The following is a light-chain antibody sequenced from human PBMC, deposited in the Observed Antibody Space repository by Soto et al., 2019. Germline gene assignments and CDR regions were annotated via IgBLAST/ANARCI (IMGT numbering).Light chain of an antibody. V-gene: IGKV1-5*03. J-gene: IGKJ2*01. CDR3: QQHNPYSPYT. CDR2: DAS. Sequence: DIPMTQSPSTLSASVGDRVTITCRASQSITNCLAGYQQKPGKAPKLLIFDASSLRSGVPSRFSGSGSGTEFTLTISSLQPEDFATYYCQQHNPYSPYTFGQGTKLEIK. CDR1: QSITNC.